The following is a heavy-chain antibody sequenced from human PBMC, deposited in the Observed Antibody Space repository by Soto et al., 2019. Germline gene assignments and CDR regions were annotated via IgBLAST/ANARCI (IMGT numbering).Heavy chain of an antibody. D-gene: IGHD4-17*01. V-gene: IGHV3-23*01. Sequence: EVQLLESGGGLVQPGGSLRLSCAASGFTFSSYAMNWVRQAPGKGLEWVSTISGSGGGTYYADSVKGRFTISSDNSKNTMYLQMNSLRAEDTAVDYCAKVGWNTMTTVTKGYFQHWGQGTLVTVSS. CDR1: GFTFSSYA. J-gene: IGHJ1*01. CDR3: AKVGWNTMTTVTKGYFQH. CDR2: ISGSGGGT.